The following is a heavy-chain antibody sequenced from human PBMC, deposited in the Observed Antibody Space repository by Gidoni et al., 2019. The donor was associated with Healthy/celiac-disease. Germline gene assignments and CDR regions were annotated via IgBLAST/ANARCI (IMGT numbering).Heavy chain of an antibody. CDR1: GDSVSSNSAA. CDR3: ARVRSSGWYADYWFDP. CDR2: TYYRSKWYT. Sequence: QVRLQQSGPGLVKPAQTLSLTCAISGDSVSSNSAAWNWIRQSPSRGLEWLGRTYYRSKWYTDYAVSVKSRITINPDTSKNEFSLQLNSVTPEDTAVYYCARVRSSGWYADYWFDPWGQGTLVTVSS. J-gene: IGHJ5*02. D-gene: IGHD6-19*01. V-gene: IGHV6-1*01.